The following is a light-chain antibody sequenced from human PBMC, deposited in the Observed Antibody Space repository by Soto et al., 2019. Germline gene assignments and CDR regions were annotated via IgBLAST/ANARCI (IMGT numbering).Light chain of an antibody. CDR3: SSYTSSSTLV. Sequence: ALTQPASVSGSPGQSITISCTGTSSDVGDYNYVSWYQQHPGKAPKLMIYDVSNRPSGVSNRFSGSKSGNTASLTVSGLQAEDEADYYCSSYTSSSTLVFGGGTKVTVL. CDR1: SSDVGDYNY. J-gene: IGLJ2*01. V-gene: IGLV2-14*01. CDR2: DVS.